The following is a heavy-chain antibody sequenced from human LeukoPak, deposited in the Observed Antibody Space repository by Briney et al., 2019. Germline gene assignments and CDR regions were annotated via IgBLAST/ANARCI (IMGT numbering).Heavy chain of an antibody. CDR3: ARLRGREYFDY. D-gene: IGHD3-16*01. J-gene: IGHJ4*02. Sequence: GASVKVSCRASGYTITQYIINWVRQTPGQGLEWMGWINTNTGNPTYAQGFTGRFVFSLDTSVSTAYLQISSLKAEDTAVYYCARLRGREYFDYWGQGTLVTVSS. CDR2: INTNTGNP. V-gene: IGHV7-4-1*02. CDR1: GYTITQYI.